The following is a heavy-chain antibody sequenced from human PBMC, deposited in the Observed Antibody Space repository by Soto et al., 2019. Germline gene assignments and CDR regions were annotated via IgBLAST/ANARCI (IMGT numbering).Heavy chain of an antibody. V-gene: IGHV3-23*01. CDR2: INAAGETT. D-gene: IGHD1-1*01. CDR1: GFSFSHSA. J-gene: IGHJ4*02. Sequence: EVQLLESGGGFVQPGGSLRLSCGASGFSFSHSAMGWIRQAPGKGLDWVSLINAAGETTYYANSVKGRFTISRDNSKNTLYLHMNSLRAEDTAVYYCATQDFRGPTGTTWGQGTQVIVSS. CDR3: ATQDFRGPTGTT.